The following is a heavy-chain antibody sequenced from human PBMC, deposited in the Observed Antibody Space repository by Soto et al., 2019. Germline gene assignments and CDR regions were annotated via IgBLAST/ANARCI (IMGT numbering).Heavy chain of an antibody. V-gene: IGHV3-30-3*01. J-gene: IGHJ4*02. CDR3: ARGSSSTSGVDY. CDR2: ISYDGSNK. D-gene: IGHD6-6*01. Sequence: GRSLRLSCAASGFTFSSYAMHWVRQAPGKGLEWVAVISYDGSNKYYADSVKGRFTISRDNSKNTLYLQMNSLRAEDTAVYYCARGSSSTSGVDYWGQGTLVTAPQ. CDR1: GFTFSSYA.